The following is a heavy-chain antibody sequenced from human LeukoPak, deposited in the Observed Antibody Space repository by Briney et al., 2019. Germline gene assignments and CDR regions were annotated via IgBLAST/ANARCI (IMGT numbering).Heavy chain of an antibody. V-gene: IGHV4-39*01. D-gene: IGHD3-10*01. J-gene: IGHJ4*02. CDR1: GGSISSSSYY. Sequence: SETLSLTCTVSGGSISSSSYYWGWIRQPPGKGLEWIGSSYYSGSTYYNPSLKSRVTISVDTSKNQFSLKLSSVTAADTAVYYCARGYYYGSGSYYTPFGYWGQGTLVTVSS. CDR3: ARGYYYGSGSYYTPFGY. CDR2: SYYSGST.